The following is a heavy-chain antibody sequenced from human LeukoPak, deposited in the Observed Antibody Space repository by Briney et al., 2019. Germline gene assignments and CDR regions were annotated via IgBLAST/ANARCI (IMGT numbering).Heavy chain of an antibody. V-gene: IGHV3-30-3*01. CDR3: ARDPFTTPGKALDY. CDR2: ISYDGSNK. Sequence: PGRSLRLSCAASGFTFSSYAMHWVRQAPGKGLEWVAVISYDGSNKYYADSVKGRFTISRDNSKNTLYLQMNSLRAEDTAVYYCARDPFTTPGKALDYWGQGTLVTVSS. D-gene: IGHD3-22*01. J-gene: IGHJ4*02. CDR1: GFTFSSYA.